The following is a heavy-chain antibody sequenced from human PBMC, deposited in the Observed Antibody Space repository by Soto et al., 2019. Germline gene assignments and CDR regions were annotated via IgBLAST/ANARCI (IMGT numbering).Heavy chain of an antibody. D-gene: IGHD3-22*01. CDR1: GGSISSYY. J-gene: IGHJ4*02. CDR3: ARVRGGKWFTTYYFDY. CDR2: IYYSGST. Sequence: SETLSLTCTVSGGSISSYYWSWIRQPPGKGLEWIGYIYYSGSTNYNPSLKSRVTISVDTSKNQFSLKLSSVTAADTAVYYCARVRGGKWFTTYYFDYWGQGTLVTVSS. V-gene: IGHV4-59*01.